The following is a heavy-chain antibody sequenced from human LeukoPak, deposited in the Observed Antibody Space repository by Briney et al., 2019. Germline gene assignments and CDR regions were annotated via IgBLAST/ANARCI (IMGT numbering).Heavy chain of an antibody. J-gene: IGHJ6*03. CDR3: TRLGYSSSSTGYYYYTDV. Sequence: PSETLSVTCTVPGGSISSSHGSWIRPPARKGLEWIGRIYTRRTTSYNAALQSRVSRSVDKSKNQLTLKMSCGTAAGTAVYYCTRLGYSSSSTGYYYYTDVGSKATTATVSS. D-gene: IGHD6-6*01. V-gene: IGHV4-4*07. CDR1: GGSISSSH. CDR2: IYTRRTT.